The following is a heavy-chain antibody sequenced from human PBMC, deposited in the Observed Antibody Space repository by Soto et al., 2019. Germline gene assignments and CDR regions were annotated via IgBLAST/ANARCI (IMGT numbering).Heavy chain of an antibody. CDR3: ARRGDYDSSGPNWFDP. J-gene: IGHJ5*02. Sequence: QVQLQESGPGLVKPSGTLSLTCAVSGVSISTRNWWNWVRQPPGKGLEWIGEMYHSGKTNFNPSLKSRVTISVDKSKNQFSLKLTSVTAVDTAVYYCARRGDYDSSGPNWFDPWGQGTLVIVSS. V-gene: IGHV4-4*02. CDR1: GVSISTRNW. CDR2: MYHSGKT. D-gene: IGHD3-22*01.